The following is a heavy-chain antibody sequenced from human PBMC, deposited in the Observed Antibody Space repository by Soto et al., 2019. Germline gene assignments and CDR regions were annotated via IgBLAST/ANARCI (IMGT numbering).Heavy chain of an antibody. J-gene: IGHJ5*02. Sequence: SVKVSCKASGGTFSSYAISWVRQAPGQGLEWMGGIIPIFGTANYAQKFQGRVTITADESTSTAYMELSSLRSEDTAVYYCASFDYSNYRNWFDPWGQGTLVTVSS. CDR2: IIPIFGTA. D-gene: IGHD4-4*01. V-gene: IGHV1-69*13. CDR3: ASFDYSNYRNWFDP. CDR1: GGTFSSYA.